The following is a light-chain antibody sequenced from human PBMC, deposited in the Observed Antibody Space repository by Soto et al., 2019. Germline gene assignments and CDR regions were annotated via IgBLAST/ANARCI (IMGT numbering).Light chain of an antibody. CDR2: DVS. CDR3: SSYTSSSTYV. CDR1: SSDVAGYNY. J-gene: IGLJ1*01. V-gene: IGLV2-14*01. Sequence: QSALTQPASVSGSPGQSITISCTGTSSDVAGYNYVSWYQQHPGKAPKLMIYDVSNRPSGVSNRFSSSKSGNTASLTISGLQAEDEADYYCSSYTSSSTYVFGTGTKVTVL.